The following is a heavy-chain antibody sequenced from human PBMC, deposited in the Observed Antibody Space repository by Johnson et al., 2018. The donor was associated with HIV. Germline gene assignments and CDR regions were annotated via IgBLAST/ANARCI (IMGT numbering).Heavy chain of an antibody. CDR2: TSYDGSNK. J-gene: IGHJ3*02. CDR3: ARGSAFDI. Sequence: VQLVESGGGVVQPGRSLRLSCAASGFAFSNFGMHWVRQAPGKGLEWVAVTSYDGSNKYYADSVKGRFTISRDNSKNTLYLQMNSLRAEDTAVYYCARGSAFDIWGQGTMVTVSS. CDR1: GFAFSNFG. D-gene: IGHD6-6*01. V-gene: IGHV3-30*03.